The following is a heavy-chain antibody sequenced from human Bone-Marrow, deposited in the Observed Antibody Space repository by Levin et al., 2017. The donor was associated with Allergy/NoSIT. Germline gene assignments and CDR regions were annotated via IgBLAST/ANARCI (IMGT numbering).Heavy chain of an antibody. CDR2: ISGGSGST. CDR3: AKEGAVVGAGYFDY. V-gene: IGHV3-23*01. J-gene: IGHJ4*02. Sequence: GGSLRLSCAASGFTFSNYAMSWVRQPPGKGLEWVSAISGGSGSTFYADSVKGRFTITRDNSKNTLYMQMNSLRAEDTAVYYCAKEGAVVGAGYFDYWGQGTLVTVSS. CDR1: GFTFSNYA. D-gene: IGHD6-19*01.